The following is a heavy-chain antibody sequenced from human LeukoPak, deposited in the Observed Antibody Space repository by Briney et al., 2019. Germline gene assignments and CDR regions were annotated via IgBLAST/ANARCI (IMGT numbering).Heavy chain of an antibody. CDR2: IYTNEST. CDR3: ARGVRRGITIFGVVGGWFDP. V-gene: IGHV4-4*07. CDR1: GGSISSDF. Sequence: SETLSLTCTVSGGSISSDFWSCIRQPAGKGLEWIGRIYTNESTNYNPSLKSRVTMSVDTSKNQLSLKMNSVTDADTAVYYCARGVRRGITIFGVVGGWFDPWGQGTLVTVSS. J-gene: IGHJ5*02. D-gene: IGHD3-3*01.